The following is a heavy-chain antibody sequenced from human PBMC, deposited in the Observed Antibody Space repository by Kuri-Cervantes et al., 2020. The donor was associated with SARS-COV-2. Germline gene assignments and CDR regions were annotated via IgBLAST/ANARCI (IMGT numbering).Heavy chain of an antibody. D-gene: IGHD5-24*01. V-gene: IGHV2-70*04. CDR2: IDWDDDK. J-gene: IGHJ4*02. Sequence: SGPTLVKPTETLTVTCTFSGFSLNTNGNRVSWIRQTPGKALEWLARIDWDDDKFYSTSLKSRLIISKDTSKNQVVLTLTNVDPGDTGTYYCARMRDGYDFEYWGQGTVVTVSS. CDR3: ARMRDGYDFEY. CDR1: GFSLNTNGNR.